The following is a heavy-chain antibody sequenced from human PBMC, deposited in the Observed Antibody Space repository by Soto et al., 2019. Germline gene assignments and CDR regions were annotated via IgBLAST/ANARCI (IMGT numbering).Heavy chain of an antibody. Sequence: QVQLQQWGAGLLKPSETLSLTCAVYGGSFSGYYWSWIRQPPGKGLEWIGEINHSGRTNYNPSLKSRLTISVDTSKNQYSLKLGSVTAADPAVYYCARGGAAAGTGYYYGMDVWGQGTTVTVSS. CDR1: GGSFSGYY. CDR2: INHSGRT. V-gene: IGHV4-34*01. J-gene: IGHJ6*02. D-gene: IGHD6-13*01. CDR3: ARGGAAAGTGYYYGMDV.